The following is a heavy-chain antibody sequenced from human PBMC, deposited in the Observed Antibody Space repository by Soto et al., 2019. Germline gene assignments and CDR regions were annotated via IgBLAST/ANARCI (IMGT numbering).Heavy chain of an antibody. J-gene: IGHJ4*02. CDR1: GYSFITYW. CDR3: ARLVGATTSGFDY. CDR2: IYPGDSDS. Sequence: GESLKISCTASGYSFITYWIGWVRQTPGKGLEWLGVIYPGDSDSRYSPSFQGLVTISADKSVSTAYLQWSSLRASDTAMYYCARLVGATTSGFDYWGQGTLVTVSS. D-gene: IGHD1-26*01. V-gene: IGHV5-51*01.